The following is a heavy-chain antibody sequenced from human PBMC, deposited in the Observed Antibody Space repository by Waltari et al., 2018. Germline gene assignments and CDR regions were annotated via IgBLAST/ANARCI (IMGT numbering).Heavy chain of an antibody. J-gene: IGHJ6*02. CDR2: MNPNSGNT. CDR1: GYTFTSYD. Sequence: QVQLVQSGAEVKKPGDSVTVSCKASGYTFTSYDITWVRQATGQGLEWMGWMNPNSGNTGYAQKFQGRVTMTRNTSISTAYMELSSLRSEDTAVYYCARARSSYYGMDVWGQGTTVTVSS. V-gene: IGHV1-8*01. D-gene: IGHD6-13*01. CDR3: ARARSSYYGMDV.